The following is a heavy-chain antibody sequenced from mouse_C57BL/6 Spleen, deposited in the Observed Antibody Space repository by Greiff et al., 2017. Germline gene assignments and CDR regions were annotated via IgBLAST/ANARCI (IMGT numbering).Heavy chain of an antibody. J-gene: IGHJ1*03. D-gene: IGHD1-1*01. CDR2: ISSGSSTI. CDR3: AKAYYYGSSPYWYFDV. V-gene: IGHV5-17*01. Sequence: EVQLVESGGGLVQPGGSLKLSCAASEFTFSDYGMHWVRQAPEKGLEWVAYISSGSSTIYYADTVKGRFTISRDNAKNTLFLRMTSLRSEDTAMYYCAKAYYYGSSPYWYFDVWGTGTTVTVSS. CDR1: EFTFSDYG.